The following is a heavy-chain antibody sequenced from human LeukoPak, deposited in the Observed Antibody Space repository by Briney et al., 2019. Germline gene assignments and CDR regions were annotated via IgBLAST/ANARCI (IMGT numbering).Heavy chain of an antibody. CDR1: GFTFSSYW. Sequence: GGSLRLSCAASGFTFSSYWMHWVRQAPGKGLVWVSRIKSDGSSTSYADSVKGRFTISRDNAKNSLYLQMNNLRAEDTAVYYCARDSSSWYNFDYWGQGTLVTVSS. D-gene: IGHD6-13*01. CDR3: ARDSSSWYNFDY. CDR2: IKSDGSST. V-gene: IGHV3-74*01. J-gene: IGHJ4*02.